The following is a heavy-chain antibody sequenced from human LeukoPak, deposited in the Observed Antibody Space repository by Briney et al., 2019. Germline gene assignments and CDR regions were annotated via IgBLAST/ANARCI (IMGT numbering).Heavy chain of an antibody. Sequence: HPGGSLRLSCAASGFTFSNYWMSWVRQAPGKGLEWVANIKQDGSQKYYVDSVKGRFTISRDNAKNSQYLQMNSLRAEDTAMYHCARIGYSSSSFDYWGQGTLVTVSS. V-gene: IGHV3-7*01. CDR2: IKQDGSQK. D-gene: IGHD6-6*01. CDR1: GFTFSNYW. J-gene: IGHJ4*02. CDR3: ARIGYSSSSFDY.